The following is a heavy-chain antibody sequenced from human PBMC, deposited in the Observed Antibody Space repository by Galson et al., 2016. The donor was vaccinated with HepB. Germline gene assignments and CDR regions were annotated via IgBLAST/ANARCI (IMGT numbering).Heavy chain of an antibody. CDR3: ARGHDANSLILDY. V-gene: IGHV3-74*01. D-gene: IGHD3-3*02. CDR2: INSDGSST. J-gene: IGHJ4*02. Sequence: SLRLSCAASGFTFSKAWMSWVRQAPGEGLVWVSRINSDGSSTTYADSVKGRFTISRDNAKNTLYLQMSSLRAEDTAVYYCARGHDANSLILDYWGQGTLVTVSS. CDR1: GFTFSKAW.